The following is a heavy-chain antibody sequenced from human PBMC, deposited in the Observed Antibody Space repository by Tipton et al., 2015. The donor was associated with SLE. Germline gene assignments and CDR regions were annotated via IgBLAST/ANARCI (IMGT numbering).Heavy chain of an antibody. Sequence: TLSLTCIVSGDSISSSSYYWGWIRQPPGKGLEWIGEINHSGSTNYNPSLKSRVTISVDTSKNQFSLKLSSVTAADTAVYYCARGQCTSCHYYYMDVWGKGTTVTVSS. V-gene: IGHV4-39*07. CDR2: INHSGST. J-gene: IGHJ6*03. CDR1: GDSISSSSYY. D-gene: IGHD2-2*01. CDR3: ARGQCTSCHYYYMDV.